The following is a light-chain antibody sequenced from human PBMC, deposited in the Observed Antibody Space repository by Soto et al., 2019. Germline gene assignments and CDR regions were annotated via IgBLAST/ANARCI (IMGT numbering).Light chain of an antibody. CDR3: KKRNSWHLT. Sequence: EIVMTQSPASLSVSPGERATLSCRASHNVGNNLAWFQQKPGQAPRLIIYGTSSRATGIPDRFSGSGSGTDFTLTIRRLETEDLAFYYCKKRNSWHLTVGGGNTGDIK. CDR2: GTS. J-gene: IGKJ4*01. V-gene: IGKV3D-15*01. CDR1: HNVGNN.